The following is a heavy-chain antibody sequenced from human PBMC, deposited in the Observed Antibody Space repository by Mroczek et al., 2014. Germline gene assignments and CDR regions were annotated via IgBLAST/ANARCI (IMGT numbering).Heavy chain of an antibody. D-gene: IGHD4-23*01. CDR3: ARALPGYGGSTIFDY. CDR2: ISYDGSNK. J-gene: IGHJ4*02. Sequence: QVQLQQSGGGVVQPGRSLRLSCAASGFTFSSYAMHWVRQAPGKGLEWVAVISYDGSNKYYADSVKGRLTISRDNSKNTLYLQMNSLRAEDTAVYYCARALPGYGGSTIFDYWGQGTLVTVSS. V-gene: IGHV3-30-3*01. CDR1: GFTFSSYA.